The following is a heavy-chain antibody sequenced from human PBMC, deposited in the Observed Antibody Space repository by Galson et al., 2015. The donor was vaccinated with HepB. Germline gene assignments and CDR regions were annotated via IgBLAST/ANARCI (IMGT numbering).Heavy chain of an antibody. Sequence: SLRLSCAASGLSFSSYRMHWVRHAPGKGLVWVSRIKSDGSNTTYADSVKGRFTISRDNAKNTLYLQMNSLRAEDTAVYYCAREPRFYYGMDVWGQGTTVTVSS. J-gene: IGHJ6*02. V-gene: IGHV3-74*01. CDR3: AREPRFYYGMDV. CDR2: IKSDGSNT. CDR1: GLSFSSYR. D-gene: IGHD3-16*01.